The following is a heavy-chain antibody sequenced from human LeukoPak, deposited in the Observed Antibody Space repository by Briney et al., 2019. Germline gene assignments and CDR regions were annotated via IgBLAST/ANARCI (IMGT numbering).Heavy chain of an antibody. J-gene: IGHJ4*02. Sequence: VAPVKVSCKASGYTFTSYYMHWVRQAPGQGLEWMGIINPSGGSTSYAQKFQGRVTMTRDTSTSTVYMELSSLRSEDTAVYYCARDRSADWGLSREYAFDYWGQGTLVTVSS. V-gene: IGHV1-46*01. CDR2: INPSGGST. CDR1: GYTFTSYY. CDR3: ARDRSADWGLSREYAFDY. D-gene: IGHD3-16*02.